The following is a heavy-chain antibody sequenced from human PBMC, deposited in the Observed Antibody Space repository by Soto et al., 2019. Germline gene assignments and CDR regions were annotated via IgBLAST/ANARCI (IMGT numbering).Heavy chain of an antibody. J-gene: IGHJ4*02. D-gene: IGHD2-2*01. CDR3: ARDIGYCSSTSCYPLDY. Sequence: QVQLVQSGAEVKKPGASVKVSCKASGYTFTGYSMHWVRQAPGQGLEWMGWIKPNSGGTNYAQKFQGRVTMTRDTSISTAYMELSRLRSDATAVYYCARDIGYCSSTSCYPLDYWGQGTLVTVSS. CDR2: IKPNSGGT. CDR1: GYTFTGYS. V-gene: IGHV1-2*02.